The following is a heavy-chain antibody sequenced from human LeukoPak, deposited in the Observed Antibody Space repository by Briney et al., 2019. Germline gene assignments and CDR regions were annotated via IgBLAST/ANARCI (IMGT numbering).Heavy chain of an antibody. J-gene: IGHJ4*02. V-gene: IGHV3-23*01. CDR1: GFTFSSYA. CDR3: ASPAPGYSSGWSPYYFDY. D-gene: IGHD6-19*01. CDR2: ISGSGGST. Sequence: GGSLRVSCAASGFTFSSYAMSWVRQAPGNGLEWVSAISGSGGSTYYADSVKGRFTISRDNSKNTLYLQMNSLRAEDTAVYYCASPAPGYSSGWSPYYFDYWGQGTLVTVSS.